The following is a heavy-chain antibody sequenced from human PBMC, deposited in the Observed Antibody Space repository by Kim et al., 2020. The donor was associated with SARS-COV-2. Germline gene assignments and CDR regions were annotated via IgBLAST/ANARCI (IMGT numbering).Heavy chain of an antibody. CDR3: ARVRDTAMVDFWYFDL. Sequence: KFQGRVTITADKSTSTAYMGLSSLRSEDTAVYYCARVRDTAMVDFWYFDLWGRGTLVTVSS. J-gene: IGHJ2*01. D-gene: IGHD5-18*01. V-gene: IGHV1-69*04.